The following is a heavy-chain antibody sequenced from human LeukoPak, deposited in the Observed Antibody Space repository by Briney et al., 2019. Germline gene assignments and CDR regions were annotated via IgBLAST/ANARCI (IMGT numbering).Heavy chain of an antibody. V-gene: IGHV3-23*01. CDR2: ISGSGVRT. CDR1: GFAFSSYA. Sequence: PGGSLRLSCAASGFAFSSYAMSWVRQAPGKGLEWVSAISGSGVRTYYADSVKGRFTISRDNSKNTLYLQMNSLRAEDTAVYYCARERESTGYFDDWGQGTPVPASS. D-gene: IGHD3-10*01. CDR3: ARERESTGYFDD. J-gene: IGHJ4*02.